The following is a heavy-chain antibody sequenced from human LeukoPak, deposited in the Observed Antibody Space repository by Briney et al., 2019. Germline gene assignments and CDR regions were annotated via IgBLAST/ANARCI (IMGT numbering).Heavy chain of an antibody. CDR3: ATGASITMVRGVNYYYYYGMDV. CDR2: FDPEDGET. V-gene: IGHV1-24*01. Sequence: ASVTVSCKVSGYTLTELSMHWVRQAPGKGLEWMGGFDPEDGETIYAQKFQGRVTTTEDTSTDTAYMELSSLRSEDTAVYYCATGASITMVRGVNYYYYYGMDVWGQGTTVTVSS. D-gene: IGHD3-10*01. J-gene: IGHJ6*02. CDR1: GYTLTELS.